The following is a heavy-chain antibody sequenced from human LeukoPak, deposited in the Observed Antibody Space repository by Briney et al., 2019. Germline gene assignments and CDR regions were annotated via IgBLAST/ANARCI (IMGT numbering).Heavy chain of an antibody. Sequence: PSETLSLTCTVSGGSISSYYWSWIRQPPGKGLEWIGFIFYSGTTNYNPSLKSRVTISVDTSKNQFSLKLSSVTAADTAVYYCARDTDYYDSSGTFNWFDPWGQGTLVTVSS. CDR1: GGSISSYY. CDR3: ARDTDYYDSSGTFNWFDP. J-gene: IGHJ5*02. CDR2: IFYSGTT. V-gene: IGHV4-59*12. D-gene: IGHD3-22*01.